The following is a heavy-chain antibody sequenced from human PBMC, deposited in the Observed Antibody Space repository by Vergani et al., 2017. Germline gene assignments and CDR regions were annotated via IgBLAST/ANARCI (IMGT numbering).Heavy chain of an antibody. CDR3: ARTDWGSNWFDP. J-gene: IGHJ5*02. Sequence: QVQLQQWGAGLLKPSETLSLTCAVYGGSFSGYYWSWIRQPPGKGLEWIGEINHSGSTNYNPSLKSRVPISVDTSKNKFALKLSSVTAADTAVYYCARTDWGSNWFDPWGQGTLVTVSS. D-gene: IGHD7-27*01. CDR1: GGSFSGYY. CDR2: INHSGST. V-gene: IGHV4-34*01.